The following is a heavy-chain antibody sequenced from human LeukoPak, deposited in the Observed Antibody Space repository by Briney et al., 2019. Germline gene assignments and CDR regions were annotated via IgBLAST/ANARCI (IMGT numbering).Heavy chain of an antibody. D-gene: IGHD3-3*01. CDR3: AREGVVITRGYYGMDV. V-gene: IGHV1-69*01. CDR2: IIPIFGTA. CDR1: GGTFSSYA. J-gene: IGHJ6*02. Sequence: SVKVSCKASGGTFSSYAISWVRQAPGQGLEWMGGIIPIFGTANYAQKFQGRVTITADESTSTAYMELSSLRSEDTAVYYCAREGVVITRGYYGMDVWGQGTTVTVSS.